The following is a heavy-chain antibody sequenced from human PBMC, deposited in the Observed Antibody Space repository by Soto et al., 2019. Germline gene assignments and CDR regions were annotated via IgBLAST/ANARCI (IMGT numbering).Heavy chain of an antibody. J-gene: IGHJ4*02. V-gene: IGHV3-30-3*01. Sequence: QVQLAESGGGVVQPGRSLRLSCAASGFTFSTYAMHWVRQAPGKGLEWVAFISYDGSNKYYADSVKGRFTISRDNSKNTLYVQMDSLRPEDTALYHCASPGYSTSALAYWGQGTLVTVSS. CDR3: ASPGYSTSALAY. CDR2: ISYDGSNK. CDR1: GFTFSTYA. D-gene: IGHD2-2*01.